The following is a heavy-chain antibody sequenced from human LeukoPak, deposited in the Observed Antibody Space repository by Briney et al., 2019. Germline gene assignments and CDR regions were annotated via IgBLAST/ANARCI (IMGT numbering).Heavy chain of an antibody. CDR2: INWNGGST. J-gene: IGHJ3*02. D-gene: IGHD2-2*01. V-gene: IGHV3-20*04. Sequence: GGSLRLSCAASGFTVSSNYMSWVRQAPGKGLEWVSGINWNGGSTGYADSVKGRFTISRDNAKNSLYLQMNSLRAEDTALYYCARKVGVYCSSTSCYAGAFDIWGQGTMVTVSS. CDR3: ARKVGVYCSSTSCYAGAFDI. CDR1: GFTVSSNY.